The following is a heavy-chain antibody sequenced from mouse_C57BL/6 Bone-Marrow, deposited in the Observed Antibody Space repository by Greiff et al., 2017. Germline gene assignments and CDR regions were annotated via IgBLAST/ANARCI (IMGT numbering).Heavy chain of an antibody. Sequence: VQLQQSGPELVKPGASVKIPCKASGYTFTDYNMDWVKQSHGKSLEWIGDINPNNGGTIYNQKFKGKATLTVDKSSSTAYMELRSLTSEDTAVYYCARRGHYYGSIPLFAYWGQGTLVTVSA. CDR2: INPNNGGT. CDR1: GYTFTDYN. CDR3: ARRGHYYGSIPLFAY. J-gene: IGHJ3*01. D-gene: IGHD1-1*01. V-gene: IGHV1-18*01.